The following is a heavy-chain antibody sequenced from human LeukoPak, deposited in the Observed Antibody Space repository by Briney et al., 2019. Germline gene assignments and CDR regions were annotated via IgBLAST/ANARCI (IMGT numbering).Heavy chain of an antibody. CDR2: IRNKANGGTA. V-gene: IGHV3-49*04. Sequence: PGGSLRLTCTASGFTFSDYAMTWVRQAPGKGLEWVGFIRNKANGGTADYAASVKGRFTISRDDSNTIAYLQMNSLKTEDTAVYFCSRAYSTGWLGINDYWGQGTLVTVSS. J-gene: IGHJ4*02. D-gene: IGHD6-19*01. CDR1: GFTFSDYA. CDR3: SRAYSTGWLGINDY.